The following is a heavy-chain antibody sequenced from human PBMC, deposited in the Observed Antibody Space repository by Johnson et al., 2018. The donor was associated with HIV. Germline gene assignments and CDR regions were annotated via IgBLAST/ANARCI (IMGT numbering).Heavy chain of an antibody. Sequence: VQLVESGGGVVRPGGSLRLSCAASGFTFDDYGMSWVRQVAGKGLEWVSGINWNGGSTGYADSVKGRFTLSSDNSKNTLYLQMNSLRAEDTALYYGARVVLVRLAVAGPSRDAVDIWGQGTMVTVSS. V-gene: IGHV3-20*04. CDR3: ARVVLVRLAVAGPSRDAVDI. J-gene: IGHJ3*02. CDR2: INWNGGST. CDR1: GFTFDDYG. D-gene: IGHD6-19*01.